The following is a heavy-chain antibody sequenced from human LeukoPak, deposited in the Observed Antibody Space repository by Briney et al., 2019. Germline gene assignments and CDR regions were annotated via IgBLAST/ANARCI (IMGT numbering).Heavy chain of an antibody. CDR1: GGTFSSYA. D-gene: IGHD4-17*01. CDR3: ARAETTVTTYDAFDI. Sequence: SVKASCKASGGTFSSYAISWVRQAPGQGLEWMGGIIPIFGTANYAQKFQGRVTITTDESTSTAYMELSSLRSEDTAVYYCARAETTVTTYDAFDIWGQGTMVTVSS. V-gene: IGHV1-69*05. J-gene: IGHJ3*02. CDR2: IIPIFGTA.